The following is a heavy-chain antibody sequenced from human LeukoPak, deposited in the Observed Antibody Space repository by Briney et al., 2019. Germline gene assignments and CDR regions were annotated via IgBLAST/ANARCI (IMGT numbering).Heavy chain of an antibody. CDR1: GFTFSTYE. CDR3: ARAHTEQELVFNLDY. CDR2: ISDTGGTI. V-gene: IGHV3-48*03. D-gene: IGHD6-13*01. Sequence: GGSLRLSCAASGFTFSTYEMNWVRQAPGKGLEWVSYISDTGGTIYYADSVKGRFTISRDNAKNSLYLQMNSLRAEDSAVYYCARAHTEQELVFNLDYWGQGTLVTVSS. J-gene: IGHJ4*02.